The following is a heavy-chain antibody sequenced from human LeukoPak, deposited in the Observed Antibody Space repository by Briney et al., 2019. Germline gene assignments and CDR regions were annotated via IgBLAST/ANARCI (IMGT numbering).Heavy chain of an antibody. V-gene: IGHV4-34*01. CDR2: INHSGST. D-gene: IGHD5-12*01. Sequence: PSETLSLTCAVYGGSFSGYYWSWIRQPPGKGLEWIGEINHSGSTKYNPSLKSRVTISVDTSKNQFSLKLSSVTAADTAVYYCARLGSGYDLGLYYYYYYYMDVWGKGTTVTISS. CDR3: ARLGSGYDLGLYYYYYYYMDV. J-gene: IGHJ6*03. CDR1: GGSFSGYY.